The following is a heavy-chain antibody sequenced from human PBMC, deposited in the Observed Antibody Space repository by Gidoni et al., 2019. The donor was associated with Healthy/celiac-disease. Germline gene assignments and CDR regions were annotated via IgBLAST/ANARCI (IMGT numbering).Heavy chain of an antibody. CDR2: IKQDGSEK. CDR3: ARERINGSGSYAFDI. CDR1: GFTFSRNW. D-gene: IGHD3-10*01. J-gene: IGHJ3*02. Sequence: ELQLVESGGGLVQPGGSLRLSCAASGFTFSRNWRSWVRQAPGKGLGWGANIKQDGSEKYYVDSVKGRFTISRDNAKNSLYLQMNSLRAEDTAVYYCARERINGSGSYAFDIWGQGTMVTVSS. V-gene: IGHV3-7*05.